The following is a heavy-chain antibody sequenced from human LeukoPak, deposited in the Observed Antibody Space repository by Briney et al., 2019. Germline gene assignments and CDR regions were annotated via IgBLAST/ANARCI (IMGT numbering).Heavy chain of an antibody. J-gene: IGHJ4*02. Sequence: GGSLRLSCAASGFTVSSNYMSWVRQAPGRGLEWVSVIYSGGSTYYADSVKGRFTISRDNSKNTLYLQMNSLRAEDTAVYYCASELLSYFDYWGQGTLVTVSS. CDR1: GFTVSSNY. D-gene: IGHD1-26*01. CDR2: IYSGGST. V-gene: IGHV3-53*01. CDR3: ASELLSYFDY.